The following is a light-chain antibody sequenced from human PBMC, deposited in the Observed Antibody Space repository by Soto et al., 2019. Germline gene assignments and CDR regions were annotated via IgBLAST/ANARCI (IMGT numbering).Light chain of an antibody. CDR1: SSAVGGYNF. CDR2: EVD. V-gene: IGLV2-8*01. Sequence: QSALTQPPSASGSPGQSVTISCTGTSSAVGGYNFVSWYQQHPGKAPKLMIYEVDKRPSGVPDRFSGSKSGNTAALTVSGLQAEDDEDYYCISYAVTTADVFGTGTKLTVL. J-gene: IGLJ1*01. CDR3: ISYAVTTADV.